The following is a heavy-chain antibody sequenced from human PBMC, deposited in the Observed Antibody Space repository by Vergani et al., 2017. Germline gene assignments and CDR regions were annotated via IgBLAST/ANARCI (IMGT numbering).Heavy chain of an antibody. Sequence: QVQLVQSGAEVKKPGSSVKVSCKASGRTFSSYAISWVRQAPGQGLEWMGGIIPIFGTANYAQKFQGRVTITADESTRAAYMGLSSLRSEETAVYYCARDLGWELPLRAFDIWGQGTMVTVSS. CDR2: IIPIFGTA. CDR3: ARDLGWELPLRAFDI. D-gene: IGHD2-15*01. CDR1: GRTFSSYA. V-gene: IGHV1-69*01. J-gene: IGHJ3*02.